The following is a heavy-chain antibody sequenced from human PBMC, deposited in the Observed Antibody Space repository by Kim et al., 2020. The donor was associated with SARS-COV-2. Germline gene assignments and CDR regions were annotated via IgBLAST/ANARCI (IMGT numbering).Heavy chain of an antibody. V-gene: IGHV3-21*01. J-gene: IGHJ6*02. D-gene: IGHD3-3*01. CDR1: GFTFSSYS. CDR3: ARDGGITIFGVVTADYGMDV. Sequence: GGSLRLSCAASGFTFSSYSMNWVRQAPGKGLEWVSSISSSRSYIYYADSVKGRFSISRDNAKNSLYLQMNSLRAEDTAVYYCARDGGITIFGVVTADYGMDVWVQGTTVTVSS. CDR2: ISSSRSYI.